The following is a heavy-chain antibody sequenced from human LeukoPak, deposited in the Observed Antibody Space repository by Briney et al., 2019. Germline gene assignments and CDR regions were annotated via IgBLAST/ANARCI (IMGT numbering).Heavy chain of an antibody. CDR2: IRYDGSNK. CDR1: GFTFSSYG. Sequence: GGSLGLSCAASGFTFSSYGMHWVRQAPGKGLEWVAFIRYDGSNKYYADSVKGRFTISRDNSKNTLYLQMNSLRAEDTAVYYCAKNWVGATSYYYYYYYMDVWGKGTTVTISS. V-gene: IGHV3-30*02. CDR3: AKNWVGATSYYYYYYYMDV. J-gene: IGHJ6*03. D-gene: IGHD1-26*01.